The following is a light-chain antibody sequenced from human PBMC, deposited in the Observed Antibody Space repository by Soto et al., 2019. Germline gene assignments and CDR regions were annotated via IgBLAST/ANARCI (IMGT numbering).Light chain of an antibody. CDR1: QSVSSY. CDR2: DAS. Sequence: EIVLTQSPATLSLSPGERATLSCRARQSVSSYLAWYQQKPGQAPRLLIYDASNRATGIPARFSGSGSGTDFTLTISSLEPEDFAVYYCQQRSNWPGTFGQGTKLELK. V-gene: IGKV3-11*01. CDR3: QQRSNWPGT. J-gene: IGKJ2*01.